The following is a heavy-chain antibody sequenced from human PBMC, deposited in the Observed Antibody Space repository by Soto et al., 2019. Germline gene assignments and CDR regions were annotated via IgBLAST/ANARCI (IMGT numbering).Heavy chain of an antibody. CDR3: ARDNWNDFIYVY. D-gene: IGHD1-20*01. Sequence: AGSLRPSCAASGFTFTSYAMSWVRQAPGKGLEWVSGINATGRSTYYADPVKGRLTISRDNSRNTPYLQMNSLRAEDTAVYYCARDNWNDFIYVYWGQGTLV. CDR2: INATGRST. CDR1: GFTFTSYA. V-gene: IGHV3-23*01. J-gene: IGHJ4*02.